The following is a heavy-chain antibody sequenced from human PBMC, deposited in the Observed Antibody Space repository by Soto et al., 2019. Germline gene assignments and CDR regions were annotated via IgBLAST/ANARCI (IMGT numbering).Heavy chain of an antibody. D-gene: IGHD6-19*01. V-gene: IGHV3-9*01. Sequence: SLRLSCAASGFTFDDYAMHWVRQAPGKGLEWVSGISWNSGSIGYADSVKGRFTISRDNAKNSLYLQMNSLRAEDTALYYCAKDSEAIAVAGLDYWGQGTLVTVSS. CDR1: GFTFDDYA. CDR3: AKDSEAIAVAGLDY. J-gene: IGHJ4*02. CDR2: ISWNSGSI.